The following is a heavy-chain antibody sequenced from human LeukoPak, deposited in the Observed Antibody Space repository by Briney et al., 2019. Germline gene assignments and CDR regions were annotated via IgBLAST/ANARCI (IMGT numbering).Heavy chain of an antibody. CDR1: GYTFTGYY. CDR3: AREYQRFGELAPDAFDI. Sequence: ASVKVSCKASGYTFTGYYMHWVRQAPGQGLEWMGWINPNSGGTNYAQKFQGRVTMTRDTSISTAYMELSRLRSDDTAVYYCAREYQRFGELAPDAFDIWGQGTMVTVSS. D-gene: IGHD3-10*01. CDR2: INPNSGGT. V-gene: IGHV1-2*02. J-gene: IGHJ3*02.